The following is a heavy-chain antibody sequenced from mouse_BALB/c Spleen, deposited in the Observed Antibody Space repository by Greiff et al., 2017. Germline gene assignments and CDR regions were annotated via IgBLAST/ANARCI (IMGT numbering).Heavy chain of an antibody. J-gene: IGHJ4*01. Sequence: EVHLVESGGGLVQPKGSLKLSCAASGFTFNTYAMHWVCQAPGKGLEWVARIRSKSNNYATYYADSVKDRFTISRDDSQSMLYLQMNNLKTEDSARYYCVRENGYAMDYWGQGTSVTVSS. CDR2: IRSKSNNYAT. CDR3: VRENGYAMDY. CDR1: GFTFNTYA. V-gene: IGHV10-3*03.